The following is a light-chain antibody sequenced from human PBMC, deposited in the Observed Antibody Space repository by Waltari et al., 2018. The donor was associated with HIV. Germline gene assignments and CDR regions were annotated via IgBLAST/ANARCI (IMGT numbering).Light chain of an antibody. CDR3: CAYAGSTTYVI. V-gene: IGLV2-23*02. CDR1: SSDVGGYNL. J-gene: IGLJ2*01. CDR2: EVR. Sequence: QSALTQPASVSGSPGQSITISCTGTSSDVGGYNLVSWYKEHPGKAPKLMIYEVRKRPSGFPNRSSCSKSGNTTSLTISGLQAEDEADYYCCAYAGSTTYVIFGGGTKLTVL.